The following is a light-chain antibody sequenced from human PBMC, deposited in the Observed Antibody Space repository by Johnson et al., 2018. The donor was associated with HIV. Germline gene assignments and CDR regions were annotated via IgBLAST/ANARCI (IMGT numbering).Light chain of an antibody. CDR3: ETWDNSLNVGHV. Sequence: QSVLTQPPSVSAAPGQKVSISCSGSSSNIGDNYVSWYQQVPGTAPKLLIYEDTKRPSGIPDRFSGSKSGTSATLAITGLQPWDEADYYCETWDNSLNVGHVFGTGTKLIVL. J-gene: IGLJ1*01. V-gene: IGLV1-51*02. CDR2: EDT. CDR1: SSNIGDNY.